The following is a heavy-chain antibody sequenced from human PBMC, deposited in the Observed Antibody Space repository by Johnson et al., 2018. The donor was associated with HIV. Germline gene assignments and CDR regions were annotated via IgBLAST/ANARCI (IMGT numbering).Heavy chain of an antibody. Sequence: VQLVESGGGLVQPGGSLRLSCAASGFTFSSYDIHWVRQATGKGLEWVSAIGTAGDTYYPGSVKGRFTISRENAKNSLYLQMNSLRAGDTAVYYCARVGWELDGAFDIWVQGTMVTVSS. CDR1: GFTFSSYD. CDR3: ARVGWELDGAFDI. D-gene: IGHD1-26*01. J-gene: IGHJ3*02. CDR2: IGTAGDT. V-gene: IGHV3-13*01.